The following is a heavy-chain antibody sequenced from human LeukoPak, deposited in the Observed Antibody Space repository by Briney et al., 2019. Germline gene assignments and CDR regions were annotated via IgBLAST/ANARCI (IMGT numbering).Heavy chain of an antibody. CDR3: ARDDYYYDSVGYYYLDY. J-gene: IGHJ4*02. CDR2: ISTYNGHT. D-gene: IGHD3-22*01. Sequence: ASVKVSCKASGYILISYGINWVRQAPGQGLEWMGWISTYNGHTNFTQKFQDRVTLTTDTSTNTAYMELRGLRSDDTAVYYCARDDYYYDSVGYYYLDYWGQGTLVTVSS. V-gene: IGHV1-18*04. CDR1: GYILISYG.